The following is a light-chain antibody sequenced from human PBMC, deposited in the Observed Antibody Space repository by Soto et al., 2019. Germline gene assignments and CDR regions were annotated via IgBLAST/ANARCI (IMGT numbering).Light chain of an antibody. CDR1: RSNIGSNT. Sequence: QSVLTQPPSASGTPGQRVTISCSGVRSNIGSNTVNWYQQLPGTAPKLLIYDNHRRPSGVPDRVSGSKSGTSASLAISGLQSEDEADYYCAAWDDSLNGVLFGGGTKLTVL. CDR2: DNH. J-gene: IGLJ2*01. CDR3: AAWDDSLNGVL. V-gene: IGLV1-44*01.